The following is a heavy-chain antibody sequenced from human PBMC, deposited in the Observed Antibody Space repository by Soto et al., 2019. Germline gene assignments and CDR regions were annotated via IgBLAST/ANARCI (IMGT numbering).Heavy chain of an antibody. Sequence: SETLSLTCAVYGGSFSGYYWSWIRQPPGKGLEWIGEINHSGSTNYNPSLKSRVTISVDTSKNQFSLKLSSVTAADTAVYYCASLYCSNGVCQNNWFDPWGQGTLVTVSS. J-gene: IGHJ5*02. CDR2: INHSGST. CDR1: GGSFSGYY. V-gene: IGHV4-34*01. CDR3: ASLYCSNGVCQNNWFDP. D-gene: IGHD2-8*01.